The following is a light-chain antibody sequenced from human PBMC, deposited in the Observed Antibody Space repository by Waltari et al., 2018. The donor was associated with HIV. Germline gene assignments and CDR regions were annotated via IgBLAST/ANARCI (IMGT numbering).Light chain of an antibody. J-gene: IGLJ3*02. CDR1: DIGVKF. CDR2: DDN. CDR3: QVWDRSSDHWV. Sequence: SYVLTQSPSVSVAPGKPARLTCGGDDIGVKFVHGYHQKPGQAPVLVIYDDNDRPSGIPERFTGSNSGNTATLTISRVEVGDEADYYCQVWDRSSDHWVFGGGTQLTVL. V-gene: IGLV3-21*04.